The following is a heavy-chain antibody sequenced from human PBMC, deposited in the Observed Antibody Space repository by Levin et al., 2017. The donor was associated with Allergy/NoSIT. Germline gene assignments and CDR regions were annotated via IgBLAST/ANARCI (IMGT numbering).Heavy chain of an antibody. V-gene: IGHV3-21*01. CDR1: GFTFSSYS. D-gene: IGHD2-21*01. J-gene: IGHJ4*02. CDR2: ISSSSSYI. Sequence: TGGSLRLSCAASGFTFSSYSMNWVRQAPGKGLEWVSSISSSSSYIYYADSVKGRFTISRDNAKNSLYLQMNSLRAEDTAVYYCARDRGDSLPNYFDYWGQGTLVTVSS. CDR3: ARDRGDSLPNYFDY.